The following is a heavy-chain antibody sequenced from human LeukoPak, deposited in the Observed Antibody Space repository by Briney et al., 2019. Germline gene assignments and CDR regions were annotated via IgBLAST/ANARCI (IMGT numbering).Heavy chain of an antibody. D-gene: IGHD3-22*01. V-gene: IGHV1-69*05. Sequence: SVKVSCKASGGTFSSYAISWVRQAPGQGLEWMGGIIPIFGTANYAQKFQGRVTITTDESTSTAYMELSSLRSEDTAVYYCASYMYYYDSSGYYTFDYWGQGTLVTVSS. J-gene: IGHJ4*02. CDR1: GGTFSSYA. CDR2: IIPIFGTA. CDR3: ASYMYYYDSSGYYTFDY.